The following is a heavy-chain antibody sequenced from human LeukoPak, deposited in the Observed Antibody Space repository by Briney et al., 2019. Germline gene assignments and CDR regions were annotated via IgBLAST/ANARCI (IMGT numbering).Heavy chain of an antibody. CDR1: GFTFGDYA. CDR2: IRSKAYGGTT. CDR3: TRVSSGWDPYYYYYMDV. V-gene: IGHV3-49*04. J-gene: IGHJ6*03. D-gene: IGHD6-19*01. Sequence: GSLRLSCTASGFTFGDYAMSCVRQAPGKGQEWVGFIRSKAYGGTTEYAASVKGRFTISRDDSKSIAYLQMNSLKTEDTAVYYCTRVSSGWDPYYYYYMDVWGKGTTVTISS.